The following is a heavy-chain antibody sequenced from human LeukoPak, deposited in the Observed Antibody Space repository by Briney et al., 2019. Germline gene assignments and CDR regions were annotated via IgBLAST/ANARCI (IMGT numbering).Heavy chain of an antibody. CDR1: GFTFSSYG. CDR3: AKGSGSGSAFDI. J-gene: IGHJ3*02. V-gene: IGHV3-23*01. D-gene: IGHD1-26*01. CDR2: ISGSGGST. Sequence: GGTLRLSCAGTGFTFSSYGMSWVRQAPGKGLEWVSAISGSGGSTNYADSVKGRFTISRDNSKNTLYLQMNSLGADDTAVYSCAKGSGSGSAFDIWGQGTLVTVSS.